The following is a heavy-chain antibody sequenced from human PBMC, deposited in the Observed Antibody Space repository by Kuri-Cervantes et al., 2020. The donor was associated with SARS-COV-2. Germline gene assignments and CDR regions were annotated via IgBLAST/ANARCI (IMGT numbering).Heavy chain of an antibody. D-gene: IGHD3-22*01. CDR3: ASEYYYDSSGYY. CDR2: IYYSGST. J-gene: IGHJ4*02. Sequence: GSLRLSCTVSGGSISSYYWSWIRQPPGKGLEWIGYIYYSGSTNYNPSLKSRVTISVDTSKNQFSLKLSSVTAADTAVYYCASEYYYDSSGYYLGQGTLVTVSS. CDR1: GGSISSYY. V-gene: IGHV4-59*01.